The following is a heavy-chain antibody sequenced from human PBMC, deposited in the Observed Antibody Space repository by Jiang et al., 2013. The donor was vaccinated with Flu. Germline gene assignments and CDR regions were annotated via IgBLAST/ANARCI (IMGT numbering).Heavy chain of an antibody. V-gene: IGHV3-23*01. CDR3: AKAPFSQTYYYGSGSID. CDR2: ISGSGGST. D-gene: IGHD3-10*01. J-gene: IGHJ4*02. Sequence: RLSCAASGFTFSSYAMSWVRQAPGKGLEWVSAISGSGGSTYYADSVKGRFTISRDNSKNTLYLQMNSLRAEDTAVYYCAKAPFSQTYYYGSGSIDWGQGTLVTVSS. CDR1: GFTFSSYA.